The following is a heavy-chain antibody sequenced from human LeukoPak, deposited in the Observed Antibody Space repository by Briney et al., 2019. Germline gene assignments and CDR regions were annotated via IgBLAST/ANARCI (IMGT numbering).Heavy chain of an antibody. Sequence: PSETLSLTCTVSGGSISSSSYYWGWIRQPPGKGLEWIGSIYYSGSTYYNPSLKSRVTISVDTSKNQFSLKLSSVTAADTAVYYCARDQRGREWSYYYYYMDVWGKGTTVTVSS. V-gene: IGHV4-39*07. D-gene: IGHD3-3*01. CDR3: ARDQRGREWSYYYYYMDV. CDR1: GGSISSSSYY. J-gene: IGHJ6*03. CDR2: IYYSGST.